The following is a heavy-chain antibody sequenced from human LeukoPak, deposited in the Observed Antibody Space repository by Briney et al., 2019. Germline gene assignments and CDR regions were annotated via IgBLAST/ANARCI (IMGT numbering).Heavy chain of an antibody. V-gene: IGHV4-59*08. Sequence: PSETLSLTCTVSGGSISRYYWSWIRQPPGKGLEWIGYIYYSGSTNYNPSLKSRVTISVDTSKNQFSLKLSSVTAADTAVYYCARRTYYYDSSGYYPNTHAFDIWGQGTMVTVSS. CDR1: GGSISRYY. D-gene: IGHD3-22*01. CDR2: IYYSGST. J-gene: IGHJ3*02. CDR3: ARRTYYYDSSGYYPNTHAFDI.